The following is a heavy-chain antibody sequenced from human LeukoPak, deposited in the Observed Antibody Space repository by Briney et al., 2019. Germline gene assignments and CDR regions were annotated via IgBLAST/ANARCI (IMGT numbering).Heavy chain of an antibody. J-gene: IGHJ4*02. CDR3: ARGRGYSSSWYTSAFDY. CDR2: IYTSGST. Sequence: TETLSLTCTVSGGSISSYYWSWIRQPAGKGLEWIGRIYTSGSTNYNPSLKSRVNMSVDTPKNQFSMKLSSVTAADPAVYYCARGRGYSSSWYTSAFDYWGQGTLVTVSS. CDR1: GGSISSYY. D-gene: IGHD6-13*01. V-gene: IGHV4-4*07.